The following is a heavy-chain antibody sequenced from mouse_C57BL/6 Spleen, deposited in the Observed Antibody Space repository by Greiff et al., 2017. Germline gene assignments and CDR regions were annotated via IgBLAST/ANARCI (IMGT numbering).Heavy chain of an antibody. D-gene: IGHD1-1*01. CDR3: ARSNYYYGSSYLDY. CDR2: INPNNGGT. Sequence: EVQLQQSGPELVKPGASVKISCKASGYTFTDSYMNWVKQSHGKRLEWIGDINPNNGGTSYNQKFNGKATLTVYKSSSTAYMELRSLTSEYSAVYYCARSNYYYGSSYLDYWGQGTTLTVAS. J-gene: IGHJ2*01. V-gene: IGHV1-26*01. CDR1: GYTFTDSY.